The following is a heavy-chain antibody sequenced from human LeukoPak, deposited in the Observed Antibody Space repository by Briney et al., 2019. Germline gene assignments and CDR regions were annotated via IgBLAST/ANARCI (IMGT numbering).Heavy chain of an antibody. CDR3: ARDWERYCSSTSCYTESAFDI. J-gene: IGHJ3*02. CDR1: GYTFTGYY. Sequence: ASVKVSCKASGYTFTGYYMHWVRQAPGQGLEWMGWINPNSGGTNYAQKFQGRVTMTTDTSTSTAYMELRSLRSDDTAVYYCARDWERYCSSTSCYTESAFDIWGQGTMVTVSS. V-gene: IGHV1-2*02. CDR2: INPNSGGT. D-gene: IGHD2-2*02.